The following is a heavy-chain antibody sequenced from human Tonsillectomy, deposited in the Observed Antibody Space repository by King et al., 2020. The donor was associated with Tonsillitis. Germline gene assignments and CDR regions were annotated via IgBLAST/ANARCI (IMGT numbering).Heavy chain of an antibody. CDR1: GFTFSSYW. J-gene: IGHJ3*02. CDR3: ARDQNFHDYGSETYYDVFDI. Sequence: VESGGGLVQPGGSLRLSCAASGFTFSSYWMNWVRQAPGKGLEWVANIRHDGSEKQYVDSVKGRFTISRDNGENSLYLQMNSLRAEDTAVYYCARDQNFHDYGSETYYDVFDIWGQGTMVTVSS. V-gene: IGHV3-7*03. CDR2: IRHDGSEK. D-gene: IGHD3-10*01.